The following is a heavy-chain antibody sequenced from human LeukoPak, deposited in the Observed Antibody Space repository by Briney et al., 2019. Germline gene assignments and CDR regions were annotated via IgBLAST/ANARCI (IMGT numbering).Heavy chain of an antibody. V-gene: IGHV4-39*01. Sequence: SETLSLTCTASGGSITSRSYYWGWIRQPPGKGPEWIGNIYYSGNTYYNPSLKSLLTTSVHTPKDQFSLKLTSVAAADTAVYYCARQFRRPESDSSGYVDYWGQGTLVTVSS. CDR1: GGSITSRSYY. D-gene: IGHD3-22*01. CDR2: IYYSGNT. J-gene: IGHJ4*02. CDR3: ARQFRRPESDSSGYVDY.